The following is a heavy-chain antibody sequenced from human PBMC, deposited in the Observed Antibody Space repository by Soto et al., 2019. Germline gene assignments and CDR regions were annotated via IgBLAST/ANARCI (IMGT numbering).Heavy chain of an antibody. CDR3: ATGIAVADAARKNDY. CDR2: ISSSSSYI. CDR1: GFTFSSYS. J-gene: IGHJ4*02. D-gene: IGHD6-19*01. V-gene: IGHV3-21*01. Sequence: GGSLRLSCAASGFTFSSYSMNWVRQAPGKGLEWVSSISSSSSYIYYADSVKGRFTISRDNAKNSLYLQMNSLRAEDTAVYYCATGIAVADAARKNDYWGQGTLVTVSS.